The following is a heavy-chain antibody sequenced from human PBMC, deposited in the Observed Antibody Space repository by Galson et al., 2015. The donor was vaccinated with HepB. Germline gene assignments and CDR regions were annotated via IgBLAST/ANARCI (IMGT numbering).Heavy chain of an antibody. Sequence: QSGAEVKKPGESLRISCKGSGYSFTSYWISWVRQMPGKGLEWMGRIDPSDSYTNYSPSFQGHVTISADKSISTAYLQWSSLKASDTAMYYCARVVVAAERARWFDPWSQGTLVTVSS. J-gene: IGHJ5*02. CDR1: GYSFTSYW. D-gene: IGHD2-15*01. CDR3: ARVVVAAERARWFDP. CDR2: IDPSDSYT. V-gene: IGHV5-10-1*01.